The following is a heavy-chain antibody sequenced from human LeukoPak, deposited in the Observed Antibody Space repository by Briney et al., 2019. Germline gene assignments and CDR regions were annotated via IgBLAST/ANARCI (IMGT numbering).Heavy chain of an antibody. Sequence: PGGSLRHSCAASGFTVSSNYMSWGRQAPGKGLEWVSVIYSGGSTYSADSVKGRFTISRDNSKNTLYLQMNSLRAEDTAVYYCARDRSGYYPYYFDYWGQGTLVTVSS. CDR2: IYSGGST. CDR1: GFTVSSNY. D-gene: IGHD3-22*01. J-gene: IGHJ4*02. CDR3: ARDRSGYYPYYFDY. V-gene: IGHV3-66*02.